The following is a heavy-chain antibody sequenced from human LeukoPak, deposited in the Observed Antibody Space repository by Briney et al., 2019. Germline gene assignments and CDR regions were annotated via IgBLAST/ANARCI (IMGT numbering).Heavy chain of an antibody. CDR3: AKDENHFWSGYYSNYFDP. V-gene: IGHV3-74*01. J-gene: IGHJ5*02. D-gene: IGHD3-3*02. Sequence: PGGSLRLSCAASGFTFSSYWMHWVRHAPGKGLVWVSRINSDGSSTSYADSVKGRFTISRDNAKNTLYLQMNSLRAEDTAVYYCAKDENHFWSGYYSNYFDPWGQGTLVTVSS. CDR1: GFTFSSYW. CDR2: INSDGSST.